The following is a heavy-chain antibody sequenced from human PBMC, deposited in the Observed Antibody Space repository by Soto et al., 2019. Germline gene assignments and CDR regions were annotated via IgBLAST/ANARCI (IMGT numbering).Heavy chain of an antibody. CDR1: GFIFSDFG. J-gene: IGHJ3*01. CDR2: ISYDGNNK. D-gene: IGHD3-22*01. Sequence: QVNLVESGGGVVQPGRSLRLSYEASGFIFSDFGMHWVRQAPGKGLEWVAVISYDGNNKYYAQSVKGRFTISSNNSKKKLFSNIERLMPENTVVYHYVEGDLGTGVVNSPDAFDFWGPVTMVTVS. V-gene: IGHV3-30*03. CDR3: VEGDLGTGVVNSPDAFDF.